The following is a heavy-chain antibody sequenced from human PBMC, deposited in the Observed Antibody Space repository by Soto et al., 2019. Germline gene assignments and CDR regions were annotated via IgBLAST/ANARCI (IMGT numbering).Heavy chain of an antibody. CDR3: ARLYCISTSCYLGMDV. CDR1: GYTFTSYG. D-gene: IGHD2-2*01. Sequence: ASVKVSCKASGYTFTSYGLSGVRQAPGQGFEWMGWISAYNGNTNYAQKLQGRVTMTTDTSTSTAYMELRSLRSDDTAVYFCARLYCISTSCYLGMDVWGQGTTVTVSS. CDR2: ISAYNGNT. V-gene: IGHV1-18*01. J-gene: IGHJ6*02.